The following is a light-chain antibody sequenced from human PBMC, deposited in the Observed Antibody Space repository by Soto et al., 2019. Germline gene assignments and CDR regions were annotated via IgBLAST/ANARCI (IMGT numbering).Light chain of an antibody. Sequence: DIVLTQSPGTLSLSQGERVTLSCRASQIVTSDYLAWYHQEPGQAPRLLIYGASNRATGIPDRFSGSGSGTDFTLSISRLEPGDFGMYFCHQYGSSPRTFGQGTKVDI. J-gene: IGKJ1*01. CDR3: HQYGSSPRT. CDR2: GAS. V-gene: IGKV3-20*01. CDR1: QIVTSDY.